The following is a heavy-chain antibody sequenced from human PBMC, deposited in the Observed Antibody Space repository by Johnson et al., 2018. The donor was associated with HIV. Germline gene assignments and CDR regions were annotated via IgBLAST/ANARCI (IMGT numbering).Heavy chain of an antibody. CDR2: IRSKANSYAT. V-gene: IGHV3-73*02. CDR1: GFTFSGSA. J-gene: IGHJ3*02. Sequence: VQLVESGGGLVQPGGSLKLSCAASGFTFSGSAMHWVRQASGKGLEWVGRIRSKANSYATAYAASVKGRFTISRDASKNTAYLQMNSLKTEDTAVYYCTRPGPRGIEDAFDIWGQGTMVTVSS. CDR3: TRPGPRGIEDAFDI. D-gene: IGHD3-16*01.